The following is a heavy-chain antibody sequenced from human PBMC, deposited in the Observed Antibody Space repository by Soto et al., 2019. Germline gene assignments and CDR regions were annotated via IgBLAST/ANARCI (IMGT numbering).Heavy chain of an antibody. CDR1: RVTVSVNA. D-gene: IGHD2-8*01. CDR2: ISCSVGST. CDR3: AKDYGLRGTNPSLADV. V-gene: IGHV3-23*01. J-gene: IGHJ6*02. Sequence: SLTLGCASSRVTVSVNAMTGFRHTPGKGLEWVSSISCSVGSTYYADSVKGRFTISRDNSKNTLYLQMNGLRAEDTAVYYCAKDYGLRGTNPSLADVWGHGTTVTVSS.